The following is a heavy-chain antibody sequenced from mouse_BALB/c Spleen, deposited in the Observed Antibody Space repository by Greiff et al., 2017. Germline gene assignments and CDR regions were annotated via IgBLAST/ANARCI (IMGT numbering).Heavy chain of an antibody. D-gene: IGHD2-4*01. V-gene: IGHV1S137*01. CDR2: ISTYYGDA. CDR3: AREDYDYDPFAY. CDR1: GYTFTDYA. J-gene: IGHJ3*01. Sequence: VQLQQSGAELVRPGVSVKISCKGSGYTFTDYAMHWVKQSHAKSLEWIGVISTYYGDASYNQKFKGKATMTVDKSSSTAYMELARLTSEDSAIYYCAREDYDYDPFAYWGQGTLVTVSA.